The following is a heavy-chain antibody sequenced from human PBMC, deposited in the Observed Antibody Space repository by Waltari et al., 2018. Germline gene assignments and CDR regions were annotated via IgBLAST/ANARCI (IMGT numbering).Heavy chain of an antibody. CDR1: GFTFSGSA. CDR2: IRSKANSYAT. V-gene: IGHV3-73*02. Sequence: EVQLVESGGGLVQPGGSLTLSSAASGFTFSGSAMHWVRQASGTGLEWVGRIRSKANSYATAYAASVKGRFTISRDDSKNTAYLQMNSLKTEDTAVYYCTRPGQWLVPYDYWGQGTLVTVSS. D-gene: IGHD6-19*01. CDR3: TRPGQWLVPYDY. J-gene: IGHJ4*02.